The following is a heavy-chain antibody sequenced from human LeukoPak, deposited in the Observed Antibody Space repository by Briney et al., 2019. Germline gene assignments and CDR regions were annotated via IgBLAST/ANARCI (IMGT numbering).Heavy chain of an antibody. V-gene: IGHV3-66*01. CDR1: GFTVSSNY. D-gene: IGHD2-15*01. J-gene: IGHJ4*02. CDR3: ATIVPDVAATLTFDY. CDR2: IYSGGST. Sequence: GGSLRLSCAASGFTVSSNYMSWVRQVPGKGLEWVSVIYSGGSTYSADSVRGRFTISRDNSKNTLYLQMNSLRAEDTAVCYCATIVPDVAATLTFDYWGQGTLVTVSS.